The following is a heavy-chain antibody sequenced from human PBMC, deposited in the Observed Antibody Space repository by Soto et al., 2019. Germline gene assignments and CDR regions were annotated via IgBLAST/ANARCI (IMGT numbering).Heavy chain of an antibody. CDR1: GFTFSTYD. CDR3: ATPAYSRHGGGGWFDP. D-gene: IGHD2-15*01. Sequence: EVQLVESGGGLVQPGGSLRLSCAASGFTFSTYDMHWVRQAPGKGLEWVSAIGTQHDAYYPDSVKGRFTTSRETGKNSLTHRMNSLGAVDTGVYYWATPAYSRHGGGGWFDPWGQGTLVTVSS. V-gene: IGHV3-13*01. CDR2: IGTQHDA. J-gene: IGHJ5*02.